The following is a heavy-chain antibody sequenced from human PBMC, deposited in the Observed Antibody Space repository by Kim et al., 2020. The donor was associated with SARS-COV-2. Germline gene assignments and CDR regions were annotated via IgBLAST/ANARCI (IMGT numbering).Heavy chain of an antibody. CDR3: GDYHGAGTHYTY. V-gene: IGHV3-23*05. J-gene: IGHJ4*02. D-gene: IGHD3-10*01. Sequence: YYPNSVQVRFPISRDNSKTMVYLQMSSLRTEDTAVYYCGDYHGAGTHYTYWGQGALVTVAS.